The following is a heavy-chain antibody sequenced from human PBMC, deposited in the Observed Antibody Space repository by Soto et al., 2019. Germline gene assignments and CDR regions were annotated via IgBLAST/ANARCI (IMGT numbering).Heavy chain of an antibody. J-gene: IGHJ4*02. Sequence: EVQLVESGGGLVKPGGSLRLSCAASGFTFSSYSMNWVRQAPGKGLEWVSSISSSSSYIYYADSVKGRFTISRDNAKNSLHLQMNSLRAEDTAVYYCARATYYDFWSGYHYWGQGTLVTVSS. V-gene: IGHV3-21*01. CDR1: GFTFSSYS. D-gene: IGHD3-3*01. CDR2: ISSSSSYI. CDR3: ARATYYDFWSGYHY.